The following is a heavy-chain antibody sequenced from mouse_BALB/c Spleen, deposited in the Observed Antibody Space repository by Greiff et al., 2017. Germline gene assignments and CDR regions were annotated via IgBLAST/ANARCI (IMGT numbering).Heavy chain of an antibody. CDR2: INPSSGYT. Sequence: QVQLQQSAAELARPGASVKMSCKASGYTFTSYTMHWVKQRPGQGLEWIGYINPSSGYTEYNQKFKDKTTLTADKSSSTAYMQLSSLTSEDSAVYYCARRGGSSYYAYWGQGTLVTVSA. CDR1: GYTFTSYT. CDR3: ARRGGSSYYAY. V-gene: IGHV1-4*02. D-gene: IGHD1-1*01. J-gene: IGHJ3*01.